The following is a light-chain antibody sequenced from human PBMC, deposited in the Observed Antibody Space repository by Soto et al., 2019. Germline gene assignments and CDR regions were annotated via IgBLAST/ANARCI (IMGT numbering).Light chain of an antibody. CDR1: SSDVGGYNY. Sequence: QSVLAQPASGSGAPGQSITISCTGTSSDVGGYNYVSWYQQHPGKAPKLMIYDVRNRPSGVSNRFSGSKSVNTASLTISGLQAEDEADYYCRSYTPLSTYVFGPGTKVPVL. V-gene: IGLV2-14*01. CDR3: RSYTPLSTYV. CDR2: DVR. J-gene: IGLJ1*01.